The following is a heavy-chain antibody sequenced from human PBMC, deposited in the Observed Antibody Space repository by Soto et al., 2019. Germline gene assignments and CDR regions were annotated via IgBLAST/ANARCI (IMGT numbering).Heavy chain of an antibody. V-gene: IGHV5-51*01. CDR3: ARQDGSGSFDY. D-gene: IGHD3-10*01. CDR2: IYSGDSDI. Sequence: ESLKISCKASGYTFTTYWIGWVRQRPGKGLEWMGIIYSGDSDIRYSPSFEGQVTISADTSLSTAYLQWGSLKASDTAMYYCARQDGSGSFDYWGQGTLVTVSS. J-gene: IGHJ4*02. CDR1: GYTFTTYW.